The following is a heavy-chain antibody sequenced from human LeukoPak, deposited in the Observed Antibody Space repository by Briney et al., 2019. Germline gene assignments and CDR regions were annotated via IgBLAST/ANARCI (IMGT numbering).Heavy chain of an antibody. J-gene: IGHJ3*02. Sequence: ASVKVSCKASGYTFTGYYMHWVRQAPGQGLEWMGWINPNSGGTNYAQKFQGRVTMTRDTSISTAYMELSRLRSDDTAVYYCARDLRTTWSGYVAPEAFDIWGQGTMVTVSS. V-gene: IGHV1-2*02. CDR3: ARDLRTTWSGYVAPEAFDI. D-gene: IGHD3-3*01. CDR2: INPNSGGT. CDR1: GYTFTGYY.